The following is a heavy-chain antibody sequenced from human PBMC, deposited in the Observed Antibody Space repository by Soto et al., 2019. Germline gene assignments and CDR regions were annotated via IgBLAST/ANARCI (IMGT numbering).Heavy chain of an antibody. D-gene: IGHD6-19*01. J-gene: IGHJ4*02. CDR3: ARSFSGGWTVDN. CDR2: LYYDGSKE. V-gene: IGHV3-33*01. CDR1: GLTFNNFA. Sequence: GGSMRLSCAASGLTFNNFAMHWVRQAQGKGMEWVAILYYDGSKEYYANSVKGRFTISRDNFKNTLYLPMNSCRAEDTAFYYCARSFSGGWTVDNWVQGTLDTVS.